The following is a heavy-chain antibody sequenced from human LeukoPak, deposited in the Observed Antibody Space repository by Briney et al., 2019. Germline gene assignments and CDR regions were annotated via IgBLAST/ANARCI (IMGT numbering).Heavy chain of an antibody. D-gene: IGHD3-10*02. Sequence: GGSLRLSCATSGFTFSIYAMNWVRQAPGKGLEWVSYISSSSSTIYYADSVKGRFTISRDNAKNSLYLQMNSLRAEDTAVYYCAELGITMIGGVWGKGTTVTISS. CDR3: AELGITMIGGV. CDR2: ISSSSSTI. CDR1: GFTFSIYA. V-gene: IGHV3-48*04. J-gene: IGHJ6*04.